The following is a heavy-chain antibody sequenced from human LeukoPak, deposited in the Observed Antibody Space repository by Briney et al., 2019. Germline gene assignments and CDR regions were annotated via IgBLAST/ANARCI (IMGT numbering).Heavy chain of an antibody. CDR3: AKDRRPVTMVQGVIITAAFDI. J-gene: IGHJ3*02. D-gene: IGHD3-10*01. V-gene: IGHV3-9*01. Sequence: GGSLRLSCAASGFTFDDYAMHWGRQAPGKGLEWVSGISWNSGSIGYADSVKGRFTISRDNAKNSLYLQMNSLRAEDTALYYCAKDRRPVTMVQGVIITAAFDIWGQGTMVTVSS. CDR2: ISWNSGSI. CDR1: GFTFDDYA.